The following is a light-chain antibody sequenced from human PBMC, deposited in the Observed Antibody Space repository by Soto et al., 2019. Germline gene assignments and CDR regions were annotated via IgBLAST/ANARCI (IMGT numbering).Light chain of an antibody. CDR1: QSVSYN. CDR3: QQYKNWPPLT. CDR2: GAF. V-gene: IGKV3-15*01. J-gene: IGKJ4*01. Sequence: EIVMTQSPATLSVSPGETATLSCRASQSVSYNLAWYQQKPGQGPRLLIYGAFTRATGIPARFSGSGYGTEFTLTISSLQSEDFAVYYCQQYKNWPPLTFGGGTKVEIK.